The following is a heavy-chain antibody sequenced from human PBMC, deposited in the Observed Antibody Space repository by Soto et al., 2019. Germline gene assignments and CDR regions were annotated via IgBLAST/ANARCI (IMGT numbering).Heavy chain of an antibody. D-gene: IGHD5-12*01. J-gene: IGHJ4*02. V-gene: IGHV3-30*02. Sequence: GGSLRLSCVGSGFTFSRYGMHWLRQAPGEGLEWMAVIVNDGSDRDYAASVAGRFTISRDNSKNTLYLQMDSLRSEDTAVYYCARDKEMATITEFVYWGQGTLVTVSS. CDR2: IVNDGSDR. CDR1: GFTFSRYG. CDR3: ARDKEMATITEFVY.